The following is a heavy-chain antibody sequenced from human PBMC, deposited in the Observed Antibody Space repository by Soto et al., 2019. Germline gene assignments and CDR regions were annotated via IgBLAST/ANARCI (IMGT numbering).Heavy chain of an antibody. CDR3: AREREISGWYNYYYGMDV. J-gene: IGHJ6*02. CDR1: GGSISSGGYY. CDR2: IYYSGST. V-gene: IGHV4-31*03. Sequence: PSETLSLTCTVSGGSISSGGYYWSWIRQHPGKGLEWIGSIYYSGSTYYNPSLKSRVTISVDTSKNQFSLKLSSVTAADTAVYYCAREREISGWYNYYYGMDVWGQGTTVTVSS. D-gene: IGHD6-19*01.